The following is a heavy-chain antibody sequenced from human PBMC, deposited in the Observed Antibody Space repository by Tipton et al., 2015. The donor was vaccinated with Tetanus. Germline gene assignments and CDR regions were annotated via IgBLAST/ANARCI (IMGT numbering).Heavy chain of an antibody. CDR1: GDSISSGDYY. V-gene: IGHV4-30-4*01. Sequence: TLSLTCTVSGDSISSGDYYWSWIRQPPGKGLEWIGFIYYSGSTFYNPSLKSRVTISVDTSKNQFSLKLTSVTAADTAVYYCATVGLVTASVKYWGQGTLVTVSS. CDR3: ATVGLVTASVKY. CDR2: IYYSGST. J-gene: IGHJ4*01. D-gene: IGHD2-21*02.